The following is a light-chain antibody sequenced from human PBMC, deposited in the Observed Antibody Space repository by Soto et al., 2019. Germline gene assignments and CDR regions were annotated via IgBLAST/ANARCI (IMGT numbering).Light chain of an antibody. CDR2: DAS. CDR3: QQYNSYWT. J-gene: IGKJ1*01. CDR1: QSISVW. Sequence: DIQMTQSPSTLSASLLDIAAITFRASQSISVWLAWYQQKAGKAPNLMIYDASRLESGVQSRFSGSGCGKEFTITIRSLQADDFATYYCQQYNSYWTFGQGTKVDIK. V-gene: IGKV1-5*01.